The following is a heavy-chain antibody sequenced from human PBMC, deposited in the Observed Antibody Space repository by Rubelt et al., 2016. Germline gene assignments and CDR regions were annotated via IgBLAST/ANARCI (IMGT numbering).Heavy chain of an antibody. Sequence: QVQLQQWGAGLLKPSETLSLTCAVYGGSFSGYYWSWIRQPPGKGLEWIGEINHSGSTNYNPPFKGRVSISVDTSKNQFSLKLSSVTAADTAVYYCARGPRAADYSSSPNFDYWGQGTLVTVSS. V-gene: IGHV4-34*01. CDR2: INHSGST. J-gene: IGHJ4*02. D-gene: IGHD6-6*01. CDR3: ARGPRAADYSSSPNFDY. CDR1: GGSFSGYY.